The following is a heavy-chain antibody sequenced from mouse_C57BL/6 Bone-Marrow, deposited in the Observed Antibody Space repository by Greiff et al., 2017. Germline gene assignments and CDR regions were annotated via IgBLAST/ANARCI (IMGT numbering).Heavy chain of an antibody. CDR3: ARTLPLHCYGSSLFAY. CDR2: IYPRSGNT. CDR1: GYTFTSYG. V-gene: IGHV1-81*01. J-gene: IGHJ3*01. Sequence: QVQLRQSGAELARPGASVKLSCKASGYTFTSYGISWVKQRTGQGLEWIGEIYPRSGNTYYNEKFKGKATLTADKSSSTAYMELRSLTSEDSAGYFCARTLPLHCYGSSLFAYWGQGTLVTVSA. D-gene: IGHD1-1*01.